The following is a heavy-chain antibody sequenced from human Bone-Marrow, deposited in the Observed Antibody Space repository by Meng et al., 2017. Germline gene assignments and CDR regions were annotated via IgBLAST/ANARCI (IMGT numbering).Heavy chain of an antibody. V-gene: IGHV1-2*06. Sequence: QVRRGQARGGGKKPGASVKVPCKPSGYNFPDYYIHWVRRAPGQGLEWMGRINPKSGDTHYAQKFQARVTMTGDTSISTAYMELSGLRSDDTAMYYCARDEDISAAGKLFGDYWGQGTLVTVSS. CDR2: INPKSGDT. CDR3: ARDEDISAAGKLFGDY. J-gene: IGHJ4*02. CDR1: GYNFPDYY. D-gene: IGHD6-25*01.